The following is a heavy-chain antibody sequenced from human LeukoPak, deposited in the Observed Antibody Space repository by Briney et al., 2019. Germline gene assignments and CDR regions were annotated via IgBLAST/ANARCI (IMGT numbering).Heavy chain of an antibody. CDR1: GYTFTSYD. V-gene: IGHV1-8*01. J-gene: IGHJ6*03. CDR2: MNPNSGNT. Sequence: GASVKVSCKASGYTFTSYDINWVRQATGQGLEWMGWMNPNSGNTGYAQKFQGRVTMTRNTSISTAYMELSSLRSEDTAVYYCARTYCGSGSYYRPYYYYMDVWGKGTTVTVSS. D-gene: IGHD3-10*01. CDR3: ARTYCGSGSYYRPYYYYMDV.